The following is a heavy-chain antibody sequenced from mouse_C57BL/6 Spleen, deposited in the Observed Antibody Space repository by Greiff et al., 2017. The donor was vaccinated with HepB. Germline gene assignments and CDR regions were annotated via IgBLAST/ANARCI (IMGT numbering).Heavy chain of an antibody. CDR3: ARRVLDYYGSSLGY. J-gene: IGHJ2*01. CDR2: IDPSDSYT. Sequence: QVQLKESGAELVRPGTSVKLSCKASGYTFTSYWMHWVKQRPGQGLEWIGVIDPSDSYTNYNQKFKGKATLTVDTSSSTAYMQLSSLTSEDSAVYYCARRVLDYYGSSLGYWGQGTTLTVSS. CDR1: GYTFTSYW. V-gene: IGHV1-59*01. D-gene: IGHD1-1*01.